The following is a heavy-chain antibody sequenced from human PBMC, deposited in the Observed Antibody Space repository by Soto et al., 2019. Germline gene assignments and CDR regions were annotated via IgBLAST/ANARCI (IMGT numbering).Heavy chain of an antibody. CDR3: VKAGSDRCYAVRFEY. D-gene: IGHD3-16*02. J-gene: IGHJ4*02. CDR2: IYYSGAT. CDR1: GASISVNY. V-gene: IGHV4-59*01. Sequence: SETLSLTCTVSGASISVNYLSWLRQPPGKGLEWIGNIYYSGATNYNPSLESRVTISVDTPKSQFSLKLSSVTPAATAVYYCVKAGSDRCYAVRFEYWGQSSLVPLSS.